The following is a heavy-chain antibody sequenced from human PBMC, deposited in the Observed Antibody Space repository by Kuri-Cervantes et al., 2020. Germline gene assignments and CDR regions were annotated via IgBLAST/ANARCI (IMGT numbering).Heavy chain of an antibody. CDR3: ARPSSSGYVLF. J-gene: IGHJ4*02. D-gene: IGHD5-12*01. CDR1: GFSLDDYA. V-gene: IGHV3-9*01. CDR2: ISWDSGSI. Sequence: LSLTCAASGFSLDDYAMHWVRQAPGKGLEWVSGISWDSGSIAYADSVKGRFTISRDNAKNSLYLQMDGLRAEDTAFYYCARPSSSGYVLFWGQGTPVTVSS.